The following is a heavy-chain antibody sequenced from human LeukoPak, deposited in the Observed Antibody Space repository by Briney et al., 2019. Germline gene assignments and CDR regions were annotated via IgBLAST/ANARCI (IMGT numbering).Heavy chain of an antibody. D-gene: IGHD6-19*01. CDR2: INHSGST. Sequence: PSETLSLTCTVSGGSISSGDYYWGWIRQPPGKGLEWIGEINHSGSTNYNPSLKSRVTISVDTSKNQFSLKLSSVTAADTAVYYCAAFIAVAGTFDYWGQGTLVTVSS. V-gene: IGHV4-39*07. CDR1: GGSISSGDYY. CDR3: AAFIAVAGTFDY. J-gene: IGHJ4*02.